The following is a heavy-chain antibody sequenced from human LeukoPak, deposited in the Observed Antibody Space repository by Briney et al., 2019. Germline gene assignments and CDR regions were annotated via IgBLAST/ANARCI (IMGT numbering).Heavy chain of an antibody. J-gene: IGHJ5*02. D-gene: IGHD6-19*01. Sequence: PSETLSLTCTVSGGSISSYYWSWIRQPAGKGLEWIGRIYTSGSTNYNPSLKSRVTISVDKSKNQFSLKLSSVTAADTAVCYCARGDSSGWYAPSTYNWFDPWGQGTLVTVSS. V-gene: IGHV4-4*07. CDR1: GGSISSYY. CDR3: ARGDSSGWYAPSTYNWFDP. CDR2: IYTSGST.